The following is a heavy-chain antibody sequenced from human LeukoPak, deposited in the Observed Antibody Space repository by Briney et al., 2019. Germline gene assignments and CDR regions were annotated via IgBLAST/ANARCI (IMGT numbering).Heavy chain of an antibody. D-gene: IGHD6-13*01. V-gene: IGHV4-61*01. CDR3: ASGEAAAGTSDY. CDR1: GGSVSSGSYY. Sequence: SETLSLTCTVSGGSVSSGSYYWSWIRQPPGKGLEWIGYIYYSGSTNYNPSLKSRVTISVDTSKNQFSLKLSSVTAADTAVYYCASGEAAAGTSDYWGQGTLVTVSS. J-gene: IGHJ4*02. CDR2: IYYSGST.